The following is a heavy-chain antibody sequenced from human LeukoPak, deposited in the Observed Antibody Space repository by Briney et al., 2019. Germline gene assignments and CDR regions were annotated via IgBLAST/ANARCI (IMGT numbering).Heavy chain of an antibody. CDR1: GYTFTSYG. CDR3: ARESWDYYDSSGYFGGYYFDY. D-gene: IGHD3-22*01. CDR2: ISAYNGNT. V-gene: IGHV1-18*01. J-gene: IGHJ4*02. Sequence: GASVKVPCKASGYTFTSYGISWVRQAPGQGLEWMGWISAYNGNTNYAQKLQGRVTMTTDTSTSTAYMELRSLRSDDTAVYYCARESWDYYDSSGYFGGYYFDYWGQGTLVTVSS.